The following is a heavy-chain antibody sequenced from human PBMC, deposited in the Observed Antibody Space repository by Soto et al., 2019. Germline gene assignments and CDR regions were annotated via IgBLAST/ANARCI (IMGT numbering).Heavy chain of an antibody. V-gene: IGHV1-3*01. Sequence: ASVKVSCKASGYTFTSYAMHWVRQAPGQRLEWMGWINAGNGNTKYSQKFQGRVTITRDTSASTAYMELSSLRSEDTAVYYCARENHPIPRIAAAGTIDPWGQGTLVTVSS. CDR1: GYTFTSYA. D-gene: IGHD6-13*01. J-gene: IGHJ5*02. CDR3: ARENHPIPRIAAAGTIDP. CDR2: INAGNGNT.